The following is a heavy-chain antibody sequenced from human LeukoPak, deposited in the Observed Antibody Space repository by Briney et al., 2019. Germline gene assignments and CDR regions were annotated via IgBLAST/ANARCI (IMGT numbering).Heavy chain of an antibody. J-gene: IGHJ5*02. CDR3: AKGITGTTHP. CDR2: IPYDGSNK. V-gene: IGHV3-30*18. Sequence: GGSLRLSCAASGFTFSSYGMHWVRQAPGKGLEWVAVIPYDGSNKYYADSVKGRFTISRDDSKNTLYLQMNSLRAEDTAVYYCAKGITGTTHPWGQGTLVTVSS. D-gene: IGHD1-7*01. CDR1: GFTFSSYG.